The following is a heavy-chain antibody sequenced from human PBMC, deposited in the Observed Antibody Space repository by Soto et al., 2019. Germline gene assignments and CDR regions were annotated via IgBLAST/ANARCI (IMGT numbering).Heavy chain of an antibody. Sequence: EVQLVESGGGLVQPGGSLRLSCAASGLTVSSNYMSWVRQGPGKGLEWVSVMYSGGSTYYADSVKGRFIISRDNYKNTLYLQMDSLRVEDTAVYYCARDSSLHQPLFYGMDVWGQGTTVTVSS. CDR3: ARDSSLHQPLFYGMDV. CDR1: GLTVSSNY. D-gene: IGHD2-2*01. J-gene: IGHJ6*02. V-gene: IGHV3-66*01. CDR2: MYSGGST.